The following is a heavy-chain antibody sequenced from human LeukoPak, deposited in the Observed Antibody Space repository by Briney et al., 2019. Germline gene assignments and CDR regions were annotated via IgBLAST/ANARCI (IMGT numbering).Heavy chain of an antibody. CDR1: GYTFTVYY. V-gene: IGHV1-24*01. CDR2: FDPEDGET. Sequence: ASVKVSCKASGYTFTVYYMHWVRQAPGKGLEWMGGFDPEDGETIYAQKFQGRVTMTEDTPTDTAYMELSSLRSEDTAVYYCATDSFLTTVTTDLEFDYWGQGTLVTVSS. CDR3: ATDSFLTTVTTDLEFDY. J-gene: IGHJ4*02. D-gene: IGHD4-17*01.